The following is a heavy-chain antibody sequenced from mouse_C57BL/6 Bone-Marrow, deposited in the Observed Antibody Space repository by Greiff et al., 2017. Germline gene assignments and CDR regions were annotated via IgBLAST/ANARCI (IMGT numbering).Heavy chain of an antibody. CDR1: GYTFTSYD. V-gene: IGHV1-85*01. J-gene: IGHJ1*03. D-gene: IGHD1-1*01. CDR3: ARDDGSSYWYFDF. CDR2: IYPRDGST. Sequence: VKVVESGPELVKPGASVKLSCKASGYTFTSYDINWVKQRPGQGLEWIGWIYPRDGSTKYNEKFKGKATLTVDTSSSTAYMELHSLTSEDSAVYFCARDDGSSYWYFDFWGTGTTVTVSS.